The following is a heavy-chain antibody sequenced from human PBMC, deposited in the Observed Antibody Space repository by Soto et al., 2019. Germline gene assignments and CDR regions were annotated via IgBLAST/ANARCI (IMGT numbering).Heavy chain of an antibody. D-gene: IGHD6-19*01. J-gene: IGHJ3*02. CDR3: ARDWGGEQWLVPEDAFDI. V-gene: IGHV1-3*01. CDR2: INAGNGNT. Sequence: ASVKVSCKASGYTFTSYAMHWVRQAPGQRLEWMGWINAGNGNTKYSQKFQGRVTITRDTSASTAYMELSSLRSEDTAVYYCARDWGGEQWLVPEDAFDIWGQGTMVTVSS. CDR1: GYTFTSYA.